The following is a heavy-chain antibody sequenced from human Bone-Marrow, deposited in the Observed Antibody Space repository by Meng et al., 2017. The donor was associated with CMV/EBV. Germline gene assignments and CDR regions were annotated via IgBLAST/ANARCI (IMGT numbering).Heavy chain of an antibody. Sequence: SCKASGFTFSTYWMSWVRQAPGKGLEWVANIKQDGSEKYYVDSVKGRFTISRDNAKNSLYLQMNSLRAEDTAVYYCASHNLGYRYWGQGTLVTVSS. CDR1: GFTFSTYW. D-gene: IGHD5-24*01. CDR3: ASHNLGYRY. J-gene: IGHJ1*01. CDR2: IKQDGSEK. V-gene: IGHV3-7*01.